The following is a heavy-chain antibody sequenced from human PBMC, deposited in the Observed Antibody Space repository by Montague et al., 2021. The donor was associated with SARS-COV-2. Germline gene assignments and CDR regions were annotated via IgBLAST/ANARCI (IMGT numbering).Heavy chain of an antibody. CDR2: INHSGST. CDR3: ARGPVDDNCSGGSCYSRYYYGMDV. J-gene: IGHJ6*02. D-gene: IGHD2-15*01. Sequence: SETLSLTCAVYAGSFSGYSWSWIRQPPGKGLEWIGEINHSGSTNYNPSLESRVTISVDTSKNQFSLKLSSVTAADTAVYYCARGPVDDNCSGGSCYSRYYYGMDVWGQGTTVTVSS. V-gene: IGHV4-34*01. CDR1: AGSFSGYS.